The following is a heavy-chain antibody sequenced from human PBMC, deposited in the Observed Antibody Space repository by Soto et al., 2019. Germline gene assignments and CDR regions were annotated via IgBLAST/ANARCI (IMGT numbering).Heavy chain of an antibody. Sequence: QVQLVQSGAEVKKPGSSVKVSCKASGGTFSSYAISWVRQAPGQGLEWMGGIIPIFGTANYAQKFQGRVTITADESTSTAYMELSSLRSEDTAVYYCARGPPRYGSGIAYNWFDPWGQGTLVTVSS. J-gene: IGHJ5*02. D-gene: IGHD3-10*01. CDR1: GGTFSSYA. V-gene: IGHV1-69*12. CDR2: IIPIFGTA. CDR3: ARGPPRYGSGIAYNWFDP.